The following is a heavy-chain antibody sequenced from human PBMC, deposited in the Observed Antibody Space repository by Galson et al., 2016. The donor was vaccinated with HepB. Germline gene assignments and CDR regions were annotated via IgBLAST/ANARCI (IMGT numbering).Heavy chain of an antibody. Sequence: SLRLSCAASGFSFSTFAMSWVRQAPGKGLEWISGITGTGGGTYYADSVKGRFTISRDTSKNTLFLQLSRLRVEDTAVYYCAKDHTGSTVGWSDGMDVWGQGTRVTVSS. CDR3: AKDHTGSTVGWSDGMDV. J-gene: IGHJ6*02. D-gene: IGHD1-7*01. CDR2: ITGTGGGT. V-gene: IGHV3-23*01. CDR1: GFSFSTFA.